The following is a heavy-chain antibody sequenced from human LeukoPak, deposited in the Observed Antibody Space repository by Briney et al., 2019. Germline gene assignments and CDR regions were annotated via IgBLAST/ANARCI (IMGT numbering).Heavy chain of an antibody. J-gene: IGHJ4*02. Sequence: KPGGSLRLSCAASGFTFSNAWMSWVRQAPGKGLEWVGRIKSKTDGGTTDYAAPVKGRFTISRDDSKNTLYLQMNSLKTEDTAVYYCTTARHMYYDFWCGYYTIDYWGQGTLVTVSS. CDR2: IKSKTDGGTT. D-gene: IGHD3-3*01. CDR1: GFTFSNAW. V-gene: IGHV3-15*01. CDR3: TTARHMYYDFWCGYYTIDY.